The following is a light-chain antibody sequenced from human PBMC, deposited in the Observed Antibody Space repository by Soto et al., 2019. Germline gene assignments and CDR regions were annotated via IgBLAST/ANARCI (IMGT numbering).Light chain of an antibody. CDR2: QAS. V-gene: IGKV1-5*03. J-gene: IGKJ1*01. Sequence: DIQMTQSPSTPSASLGDRVTLTCRASQSINTRLAWYQQRPGKSPKLLIYQASRLQSGVPLRFSASGSGTEFTLTISSLEPDDFATYYCHHYNSYSQAFGQGTKVDIK. CDR3: HHYNSYSQA. CDR1: QSINTR.